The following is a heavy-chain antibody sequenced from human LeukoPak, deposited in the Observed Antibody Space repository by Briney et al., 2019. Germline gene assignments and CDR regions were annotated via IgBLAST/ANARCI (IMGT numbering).Heavy chain of an antibody. V-gene: IGHV3-9*01. Sequence: GRSLRLSCAASGFTFDDYAMHWVRQAPGKGLEWASGISWNSGSIGYADSVKGRFTISRDNAKNSLYLQMNSLRAEDTALYYCAKDRAAAGSEFDYWGQGTLVTVSS. CDR2: ISWNSGSI. CDR1: GFTFDDYA. D-gene: IGHD6-13*01. CDR3: AKDRAAAGSEFDY. J-gene: IGHJ4*02.